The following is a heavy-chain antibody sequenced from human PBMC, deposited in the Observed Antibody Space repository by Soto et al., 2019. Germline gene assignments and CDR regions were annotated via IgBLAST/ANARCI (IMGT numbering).Heavy chain of an antibody. CDR3: VKDESINWYSGHFRH. CDR2: INWNSGSI. V-gene: IGHV3-9*01. CDR1: GFTFDDYA. D-gene: IGHD6-13*01. Sequence: GGSLRLSCAASGFTFDDYAMHWVRQVPGKGLEWVSGINWNSGSIGYGDSVKGRFAISRDNAKSSLHLQMNSLSAEDTAFYYCVKDESINWYSGHFRHWGQGTLVTVSS. J-gene: IGHJ1*01.